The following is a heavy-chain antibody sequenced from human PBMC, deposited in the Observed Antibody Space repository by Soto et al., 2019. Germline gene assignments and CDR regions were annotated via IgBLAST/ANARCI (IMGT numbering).Heavy chain of an antibody. V-gene: IGHV4-30-2*06. J-gene: IGHJ4*02. CDR1: SGSISSGGYS. CDR2: ISHSGST. Sequence: SETLSLTCAVSSGSISSGGYSWSWIRQSQGKGLEWIGYISHSGSTYYNPSLKSRVTMSVDTSKNQFSLRLNSVTAADTAVYYCASFPVNPGRDSSPIFDSWGQGNLVTVS. D-gene: IGHD3-22*01. CDR3: ASFPVNPGRDSSPIFDS.